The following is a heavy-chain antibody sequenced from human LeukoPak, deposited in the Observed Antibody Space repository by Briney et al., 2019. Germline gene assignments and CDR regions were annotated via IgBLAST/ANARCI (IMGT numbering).Heavy chain of an antibody. CDR1: GGSISRYY. V-gene: IGHV4-59*08. CDR3: ARGTQLDWYFDL. Sequence: SETLSLTCTVSGGSISRYYWSWIRQPPGKGLEWIGYIYYSGSTNYNPSLKSRVTISVDTSKNQFSLKLSSVTAADTAVYYCARGTQLDWYFDLWGRGTLVTVSS. D-gene: IGHD1-1*01. J-gene: IGHJ2*01. CDR2: IYYSGST.